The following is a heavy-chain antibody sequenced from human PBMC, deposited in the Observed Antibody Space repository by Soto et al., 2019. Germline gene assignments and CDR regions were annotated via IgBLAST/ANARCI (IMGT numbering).Heavy chain of an antibody. CDR3: ARPITHGSLDYYYYGMDV. Sequence: ASVKVSGKASGDSFTSYGISWVRQAPGQGLEWMGWISAYNGNTNYAQKLQGRVTMTTDTSTSTAYMELRSLRSDDTAVYYCARPITHGSLDYYYYGMDVWGQGTTVTVSS. J-gene: IGHJ6*02. CDR2: ISAYNGNT. V-gene: IGHV1-18*01. CDR1: GDSFTSYG. D-gene: IGHD2-15*01.